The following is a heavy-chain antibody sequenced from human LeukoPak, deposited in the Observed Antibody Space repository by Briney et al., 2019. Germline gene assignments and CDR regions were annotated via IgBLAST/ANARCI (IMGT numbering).Heavy chain of an antibody. D-gene: IGHD6-6*01. J-gene: IGHJ6*03. CDR1: RFTFSSYW. CDR2: IKQDGSEK. V-gene: IGHV3-7*01. CDR3: ARAEYSSSSGYYYYYYMDV. Sequence: GGSLRLSCAASRFTFSSYWMSWVRQAPGKGLEWVANIKQDGSEKYYVDSVKGRFTISRDNAKNSLYLQMNSLRAEDTAVYYCARAEYSSSSGYYYYYYMDVWGKGTTVTVSS.